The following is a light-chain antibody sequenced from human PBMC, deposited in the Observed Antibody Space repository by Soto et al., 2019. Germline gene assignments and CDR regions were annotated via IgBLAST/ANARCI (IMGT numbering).Light chain of an antibody. V-gene: IGKV1-33*01. J-gene: IGKJ4*01. CDR2: DAS. CDR1: QDISNY. Sequence: DIQMTQSPSSLSASVGDRVTITCQACQDISNYLNWYQQKPGKAPKLLTYDASNLETGVPSRFSGSGSRTDFTFPISSLQPEDIATYYCQQYDNLLPLTFGGGTKVEIK. CDR3: QQYDNLLPLT.